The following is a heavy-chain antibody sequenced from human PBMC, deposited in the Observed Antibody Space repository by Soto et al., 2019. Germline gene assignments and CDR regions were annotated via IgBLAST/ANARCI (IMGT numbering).Heavy chain of an antibody. CDR2: FSGRDATT. CDR1: GFTFSSYT. D-gene: IGHD1-26*01. V-gene: IGHV3-23*01. J-gene: IGHJ5*02. Sequence: EVQLSESGGGLVPPGGSLRLSCTASGFTFSSYTMSWVRQAPGKGLEWVSSFSGRDATTYYADSVKGRFTISRDNSKNTVYLQMNSLRAEDTALYFCVRTIVGATKGGWFDPWGQGALVTVSS. CDR3: VRTIVGATKGGWFDP.